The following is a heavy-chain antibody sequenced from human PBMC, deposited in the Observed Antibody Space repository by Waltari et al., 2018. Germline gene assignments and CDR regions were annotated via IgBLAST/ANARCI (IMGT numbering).Heavy chain of an antibody. CDR3: ARGHPFTIVSPRYYYYYYMDV. D-gene: IGHD3-9*01. J-gene: IGHJ6*03. CDR2: INHSGNT. Sequence: QVHLQQWGAGLLKPSETLSLTCGVYSGSLTGYHWNWIRQAPGKGLEWIGDINHSGNTDYNPSPESRVTISADTSKNQFSLHLTSVTAADTAVYYCARGHPFTIVSPRYYYYYYMDVWDKGTAVTVSS. V-gene: IGHV4-34*01. CDR1: SGSLTGYH.